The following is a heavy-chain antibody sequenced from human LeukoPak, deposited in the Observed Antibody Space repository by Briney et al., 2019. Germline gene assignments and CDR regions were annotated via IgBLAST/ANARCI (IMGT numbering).Heavy chain of an antibody. CDR2: ISSSGSTI. Sequence: GGSLRLSCAASGFTFDKAWMTWVRQAPGKGLEWVSYISSSGSTIYYADSVKGRFTISRDNAKNSLYLQMNSLRAEDTAVYYCARDERPIWLGELFDPGWGQGTLVTVSS. CDR1: GFTFDKAW. V-gene: IGHV3-11*01. D-gene: IGHD3-10*01. CDR3: ARDERPIWLGELFDPG. J-gene: IGHJ4*02.